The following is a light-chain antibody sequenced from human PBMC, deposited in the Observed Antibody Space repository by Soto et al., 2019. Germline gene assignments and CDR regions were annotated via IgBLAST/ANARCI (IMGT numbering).Light chain of an antibody. CDR1: QSISNY. Sequence: DIQLTQSPSSLSSSPGERATISCRASQSISNYLNWYQQKPGKAPKLLIYAASSLDTGVPSRFSGSGSGTDFTLSISSLQPEDFATYYCQQSYSTPLTFGRGTKVDIK. CDR2: AAS. V-gene: IGKV1-39*01. CDR3: QQSYSTPLT. J-gene: IGKJ4*01.